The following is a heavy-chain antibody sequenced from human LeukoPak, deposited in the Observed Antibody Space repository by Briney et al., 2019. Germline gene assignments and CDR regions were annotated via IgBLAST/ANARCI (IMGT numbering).Heavy chain of an antibody. D-gene: IGHD6-19*01. J-gene: IGHJ4*02. V-gene: IGHV1-2*02. CDR1: GYTFSGFY. Sequence: ASVKVSCKASGYTFSGFYIHWVRQAPGQGLEWMGWINPNSGVTNYAQKFQGRVTMTRDTSTSTVYMELSSLRSEDTAVYYCARDNSGWSVDYWGQGSLVTVSS. CDR3: ARDNSGWSVDY. CDR2: INPNSGVT.